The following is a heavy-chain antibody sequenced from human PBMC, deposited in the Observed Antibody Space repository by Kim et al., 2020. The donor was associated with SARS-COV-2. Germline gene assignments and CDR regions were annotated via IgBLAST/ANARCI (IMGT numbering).Heavy chain of an antibody. CDR1: GGSISSYY. CDR2: IYYSGST. CDR3: ARDHREWLQYTANWYFDL. Sequence: SETLSLTCTVSGGSISSYYWSWIRQPSGKGLEWIGYIYYSGSTNYNPSLKSRVTISSDTSKNQFSLKLSSVTAADTAVYYCARDHREWLQYTANWYFDLWVRGTLVTVSS. J-gene: IGHJ2*01. D-gene: IGHD3-3*01. V-gene: IGHV4-59*01.